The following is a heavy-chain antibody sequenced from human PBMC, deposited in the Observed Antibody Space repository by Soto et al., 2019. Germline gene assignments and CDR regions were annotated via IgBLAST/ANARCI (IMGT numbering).Heavy chain of an antibody. V-gene: IGHV1-18*01. D-gene: IGHD3-22*01. CDR2: ISAYNGNT. J-gene: IGHJ3*02. CDR3: ARTDYYDSSGYHTDAFDI. Sequence: ASVKVSCKASGYTFTSYGISWVRQAPGQGLEWMGWISAYNGNTNYAQKLQGRVTMTTDTSTSTAYMELRSLRSDDTAVYYCARTDYYDSSGYHTDAFDIWGQGTMVTVSS. CDR1: GYTFTSYG.